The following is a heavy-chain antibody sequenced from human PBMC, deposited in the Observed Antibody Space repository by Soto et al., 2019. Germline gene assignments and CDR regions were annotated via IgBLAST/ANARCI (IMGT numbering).Heavy chain of an antibody. Sequence: EVQLLESGGGLVQPGGSLRLSCAASGFTFSSYTMNWVRQAPGTGLEWVSGINSGGRTYYADSVKGRFTISRDDSKNTLYLQIISLRAEDTAVYYCAKDLRHDGVWDFDYWGQGTLVTVSS. CDR1: GFTFSSYT. J-gene: IGHJ4*02. CDR2: INSGGRT. CDR3: AKDLRHDGVWDFDY. V-gene: IGHV3-23*01. D-gene: IGHD4-17*01.